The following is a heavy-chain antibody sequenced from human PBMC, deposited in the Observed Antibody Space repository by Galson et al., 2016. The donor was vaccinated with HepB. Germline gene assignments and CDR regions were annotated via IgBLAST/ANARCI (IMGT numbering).Heavy chain of an antibody. D-gene: IGHD3-10*02. CDR2: IKGGGSEK. CDR3: ARGGYVLDH. CDR1: GSTFSSYW. V-gene: IGHV3-7*03. J-gene: IGHJ3*01. Sequence: SLRLSCAASGSTFSSYWMTWVRQAPGKGLEWVATIKGGGSEKSYLGSVKGRFTISKDTANIAKNSLDLQMSGLRAEDTAVDYCARGGYVLDHWGQGTMVTVSS.